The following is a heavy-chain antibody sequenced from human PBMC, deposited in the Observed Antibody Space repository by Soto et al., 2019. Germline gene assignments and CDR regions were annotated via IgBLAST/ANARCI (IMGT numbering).Heavy chain of an antibody. Sequence: GASVKVSWKASGYKFTTYFIHWVRQAPGQGLEWMGMIHPSGDTGYAQKFRGRVTMTIDTSTTTAYMELRNLTSEDTAVYFSVRGYCTTSPCSGDFQFWGQGTLVTVYS. CDR1: GYKFTTYF. CDR3: VRGYCTTSPCSGDFQF. D-gene: IGHD2-15*01. J-gene: IGHJ1*01. V-gene: IGHV1-46*01. CDR2: IHPSGDT.